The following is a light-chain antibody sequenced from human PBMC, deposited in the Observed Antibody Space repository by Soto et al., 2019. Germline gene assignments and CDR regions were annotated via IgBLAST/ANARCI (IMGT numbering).Light chain of an antibody. CDR1: QGISSW. CDR2: AAS. Sequence: DIQMTQSPSSVSASVGDRVTFTCRASQGISSWLAWYQQKPGKAPKLLIYAASTLQGAVPSRFSGRGSGTDFSLTIRSLQPEDFATYYCQQTNIFPYTFGQGTKLEIK. J-gene: IGKJ2*01. CDR3: QQTNIFPYT. V-gene: IGKV1D-12*01.